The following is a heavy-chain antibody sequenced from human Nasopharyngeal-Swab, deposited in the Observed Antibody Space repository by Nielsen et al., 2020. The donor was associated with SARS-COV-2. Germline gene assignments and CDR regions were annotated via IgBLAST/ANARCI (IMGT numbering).Heavy chain of an antibody. J-gene: IGHJ4*02. Sequence: GESLKISCAASGFTFSAYNINWVRQAPGKGLEWVSYISRRSDTIYHADSVKGRFTISRDNVKNSLYLQMNSLRDEDTAVYYCVREFEATGATYLDYWGLGTLVTVSS. CDR3: VREFEATGATYLDY. CDR2: ISRRSDTI. V-gene: IGHV3-48*02. CDR1: GFTFSAYN. D-gene: IGHD1-26*01.